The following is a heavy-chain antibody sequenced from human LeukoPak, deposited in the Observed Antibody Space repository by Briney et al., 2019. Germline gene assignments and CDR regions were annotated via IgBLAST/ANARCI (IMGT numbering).Heavy chain of an antibody. Sequence: GGSLRLSCAASGFTFSNYAMSWVRQAPGKGLEWVSNIRGSGDTTFYAESVKGRFIISRDNSKDTLFLQMNSLRAEDTAVYYCAKGADSSGYYGTVLMPFDYWGQGTLVTVSS. CDR3: AKGADSSGYYGTVLMPFDY. V-gene: IGHV3-23*01. D-gene: IGHD3-22*01. CDR1: GFTFSNYA. J-gene: IGHJ4*02. CDR2: IRGSGDTT.